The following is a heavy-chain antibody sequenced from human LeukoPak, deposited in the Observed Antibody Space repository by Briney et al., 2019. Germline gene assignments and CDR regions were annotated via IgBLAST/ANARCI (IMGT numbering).Heavy chain of an antibody. J-gene: IGHJ4*02. V-gene: IGHV3-74*01. D-gene: IGHD2-15*01. Sequence: PGGSLRLSCAASGFTFSSYWMHWVRQAPGKGLVWVSRINSDWSSTSYADSVKGRFTISIDNAKNTLYLQMNSLRVEDTAVYYCARGGGRIAYYWGQGTLVTVSS. CDR3: ARGGGRIAYY. CDR1: GFTFSSYW. CDR2: INSDWSST.